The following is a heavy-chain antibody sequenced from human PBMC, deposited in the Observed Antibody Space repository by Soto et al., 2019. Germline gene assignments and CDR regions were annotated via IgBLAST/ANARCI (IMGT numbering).Heavy chain of an antibody. CDR1: GFTFSSYA. CDR2: LSDDGSNK. CDR3: ARHLSHLKYGWFDP. V-gene: IGHV3-30-3*01. D-gene: IGHD3-3*02. J-gene: IGHJ5*02. Sequence: GGSLRLSCAASGFTFSSYAFHWVRQAPDKGLEWVAILSDDGSNKDYAGSVKGRFTISRDNSRNTLYLQMNSLRAEDTAVYYCARHLSHLKYGWFDPWGQGTLVTVSS.